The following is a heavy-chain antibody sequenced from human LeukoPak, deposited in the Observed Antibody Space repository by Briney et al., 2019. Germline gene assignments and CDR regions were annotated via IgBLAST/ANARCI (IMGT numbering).Heavy chain of an antibody. Sequence: ASVKVSCKVSGYTLTELSMHWVRQTPGKGLEWTGGFDPEDGETIYAQKFQGRVTMTEDTSTDKAYMELSSLRSEDTAVYYCATGGAVAEDYWWFDPWGQGTLVTVSS. CDR2: FDPEDGET. CDR3: ATGGAVAEDYWWFDP. D-gene: IGHD6-19*01. CDR1: GYTLTELS. V-gene: IGHV1-24*01. J-gene: IGHJ5*02.